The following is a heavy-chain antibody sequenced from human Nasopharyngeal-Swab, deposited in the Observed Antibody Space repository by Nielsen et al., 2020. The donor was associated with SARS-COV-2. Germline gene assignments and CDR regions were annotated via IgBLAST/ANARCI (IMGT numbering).Heavy chain of an antibody. V-gene: IGHV1-46*01. CDR1: GCTFTSYY. J-gene: IGHJ6*03. CDR3: ARESGTANYYMDV. D-gene: IGHD1-1*01. Sequence: ASVKVSCKASGCTFTSYYMHWVRQAPGQGLEWMGIINPSGGSTSYAQKFQGRVTMTRDKSTSTVYLELSSLRSEDTAVYDCARESGTANYYMDVWGKGTTVTVSS. CDR2: INPSGGST.